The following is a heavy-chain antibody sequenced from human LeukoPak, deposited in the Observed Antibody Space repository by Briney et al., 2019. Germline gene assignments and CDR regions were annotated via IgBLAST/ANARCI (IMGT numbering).Heavy chain of an antibody. V-gene: IGHV4-30-4*08. D-gene: IGHD5-18*01. CDR2: IYYSGST. CDR1: GGSISSGDYY. J-gene: IGHJ4*02. CDR3: ARGGSQEYSYGSFDY. Sequence: PSETLSLTCTVSGGSISSGDYYWGWIRQPPGKGLEWIGYIYYSGSTYYNPSLKSRVTISVDTSKNQFSLKLSSVTAADTAVYYCARGGSQEYSYGSFDYWGQGTLVTVSS.